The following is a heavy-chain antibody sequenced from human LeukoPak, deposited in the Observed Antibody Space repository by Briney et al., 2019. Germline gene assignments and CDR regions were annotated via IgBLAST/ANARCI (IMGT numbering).Heavy chain of an antibody. J-gene: IGHJ4*02. V-gene: IGHV3-23*01. CDR2: ISSSGVNT. CDR3: AKFTYTSSSRAFDY. Sequence: GGSLRLSCAASGFSFSSYAMTWVRQAPGKGLEWVSSISSSGVNTYLADSVQGRFTISRDNSKNTLYLQMNTLRVEDTAVYFCAKFTYTSSSRAFDYWGQGTLDTVSS. CDR1: GFSFSSYA. D-gene: IGHD6-6*01.